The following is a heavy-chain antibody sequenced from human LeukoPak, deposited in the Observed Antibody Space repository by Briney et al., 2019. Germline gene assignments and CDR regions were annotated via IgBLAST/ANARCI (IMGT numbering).Heavy chain of an antibody. CDR3: ASARLKASGYLSY. Sequence: SETLSLTCTVSGGSISSGGYYWSWIRQPPGKGLEWIGYIYHSGSTYYNPSLKSRVTISVDRSKNQFSLKLSSVTAADTAVYYCASARLKASGYLSYWGQGTLVTVSS. V-gene: IGHV4-30-2*01. J-gene: IGHJ4*02. D-gene: IGHD5-12*01. CDR2: IYHSGST. CDR1: GGSISSGGYY.